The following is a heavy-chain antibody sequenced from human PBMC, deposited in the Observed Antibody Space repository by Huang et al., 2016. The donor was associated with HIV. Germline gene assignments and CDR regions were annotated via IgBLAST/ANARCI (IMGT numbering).Heavy chain of an antibody. V-gene: IGHV1-8*03. CDR1: GYTF. J-gene: IGHJ4*02. CDR3: ARGRMVAEY. CDR2: MNPYTGNT. Sequence: QVQLVQSGAEVKKPGASVQVSCKASGYTFWMGWMNPYTGNTGYGQKFRGRVTFTRNTSNTTAYMELSSLRSEDTAIYYCARGRMVAEYWGQGTLVIVSS. D-gene: IGHD5-12*01.